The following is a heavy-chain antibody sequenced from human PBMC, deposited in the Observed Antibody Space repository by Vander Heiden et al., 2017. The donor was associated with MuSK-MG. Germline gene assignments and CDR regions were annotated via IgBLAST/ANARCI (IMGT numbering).Heavy chain of an antibody. CDR1: GYTFTSYA. CDR2: INAGNGNT. D-gene: IGHD6-19*01. V-gene: IGHV1-3*01. Sequence: QVQLVQSGAEVKKPGASVKVSCKASGYTFTSYAMHWVRQAPGQRLEWMGWINAGNGNTKYSRKFQGRVTITRDTSASTAYMELSSLRSEDTAVYYCASYQYSSGWYGLNWGQGTLVTVSS. J-gene: IGHJ4*02. CDR3: ASYQYSSGWYGLN.